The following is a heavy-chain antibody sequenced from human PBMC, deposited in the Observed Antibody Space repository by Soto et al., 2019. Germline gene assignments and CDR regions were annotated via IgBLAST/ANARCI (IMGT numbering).Heavy chain of an antibody. D-gene: IGHD6-19*01. CDR3: ADGWSFNY. Sequence: GGSLRLSCAASGITFTDYYMSWVRQAPGKGLEYISYISNSGSTIYYADSVKGRFSISRDNAENSLSLQMDSLRVEDTAVYYCADGWSFNYWGQGALVTVSS. CDR2: ISNSGSTI. V-gene: IGHV3-11*01. CDR1: GITFTDYY. J-gene: IGHJ4*02.